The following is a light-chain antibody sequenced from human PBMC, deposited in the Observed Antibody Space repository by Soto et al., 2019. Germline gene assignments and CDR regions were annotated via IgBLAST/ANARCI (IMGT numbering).Light chain of an antibody. J-gene: IGKJ3*01. CDR2: AAS. V-gene: IGKV3-20*01. Sequence: EIVLTQSPGTLSLSPGERATLSCRASQSLGSRRLAWYQQKPGQPPRLLIHAASTRATGIPDRFSGSGSGTDFSLTISRLEPEDFAVYFCELYGGSPLSFGPGTIVDVK. CDR3: ELYGGSPLS. CDR1: QSLGSRR.